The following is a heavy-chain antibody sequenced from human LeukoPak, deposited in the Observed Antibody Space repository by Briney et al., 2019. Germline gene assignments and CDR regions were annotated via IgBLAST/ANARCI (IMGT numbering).Heavy chain of an antibody. CDR1: GGSFSGYY. J-gene: IGHJ4*02. CDR2: INHSGST. Sequence: SETLSLTCAVYGGSFSGYYWSWIRQPPGKGLEWFGEINHSGSTNYNPSLKSRVTISVDTSKNQFSLKLSSVTAADTAVYYCARVGGYGADYWGQGTLVTVSS. V-gene: IGHV4-34*01. CDR3: ARVGGYGADY. D-gene: IGHD4-17*01.